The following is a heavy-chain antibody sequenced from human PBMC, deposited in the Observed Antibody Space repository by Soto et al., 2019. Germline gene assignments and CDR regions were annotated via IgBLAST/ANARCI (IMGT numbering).Heavy chain of an antibody. D-gene: IGHD3-10*01. J-gene: IGHJ4*02. CDR3: AAGFPPDY. V-gene: IGHV3-7*01. CDR1: GFTFSAFW. Sequence: EVQVVESGGGLVQPGGSLKLSCAASGFTFSAFWMNWVRQAQGKGLEWVANINGDGSEKYYVDSVKGRFTISRDSANNTLYLEMNSLRAEDTALYYCAAGFPPDYWGQGTLVTVSS. CDR2: INGDGSEK.